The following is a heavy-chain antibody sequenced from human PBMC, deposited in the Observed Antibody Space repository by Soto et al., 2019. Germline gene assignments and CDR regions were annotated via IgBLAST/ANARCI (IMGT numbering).Heavy chain of an antibody. CDR3: AKGSSGRCFGWCDNDAFDI. D-gene: IGHD2-8*01. CDR1: GFTFSSYA. CDR2: ISGSGGST. Sequence: GGSLRLSCAASGFTFSSYAMSWVRQAPGKGLEWVSAISGSGGSTYYADSVKGRFTISRDNSKNTLYLQMNSLRAEDTAVYYCAKGSSGRCFGWCDNDAFDIWGQGTMVTVSS. J-gene: IGHJ3*02. V-gene: IGHV3-23*01.